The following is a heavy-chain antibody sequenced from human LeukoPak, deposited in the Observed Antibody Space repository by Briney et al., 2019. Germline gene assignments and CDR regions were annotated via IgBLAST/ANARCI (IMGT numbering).Heavy chain of an antibody. Sequence: SETLSLTCTVSGGSISSYYWSWIRQPPGKGLEWIGYIYYSGSTNYNPSLKSRVTISVDTSKNQFSLKLSSVTAADTAVYYCARLQVRYYYYGMDVWGRGTTVTVSS. CDR3: ARLQVRYYYYGMDV. CDR2: IYYSGST. CDR1: GGSISSYY. V-gene: IGHV4-59*08. J-gene: IGHJ6*02.